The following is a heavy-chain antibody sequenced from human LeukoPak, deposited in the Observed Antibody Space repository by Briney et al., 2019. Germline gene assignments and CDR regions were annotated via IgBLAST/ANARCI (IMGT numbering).Heavy chain of an antibody. CDR3: GKGGLWQPFDC. V-gene: IGHV3-23*01. J-gene: IGHJ4*01. D-gene: IGHD5-18*01. Sequence: GGSLRLSCAASRYTFTNYGMNWVRQAPGKGLEWVSNIGGTGDTTNYADSVKGRLTISRDNSKNTVYLQMSSQRAEDTAVYHCGKGGLWQPFDCWGRGTLVTVSS. CDR1: RYTFTNYG. CDR2: IGGTGDTT.